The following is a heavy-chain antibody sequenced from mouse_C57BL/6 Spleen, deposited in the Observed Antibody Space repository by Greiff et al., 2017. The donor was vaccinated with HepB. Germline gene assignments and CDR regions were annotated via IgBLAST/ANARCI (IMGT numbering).Heavy chain of an antibody. CDR2: IYPRSGNT. V-gene: IGHV1-81*01. J-gene: IGHJ2*01. D-gene: IGHD1-1*01. CDR1: GYTFTSYG. CDR3: ASLYYGSSYGGDY. Sequence: QVQLKQSGAELARPGASVKLSCKASGYTFTSYGISWVKQRTGQGLEWIGEIYPRSGNTYYNEKFKGKATLTADKSSSTAYMELRSLSSEDSAVYFCASLYYGSSYGGDYWGQGTTLTVSS.